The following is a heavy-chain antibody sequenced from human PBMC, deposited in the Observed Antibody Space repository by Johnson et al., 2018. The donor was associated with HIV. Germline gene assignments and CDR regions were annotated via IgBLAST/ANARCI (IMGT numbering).Heavy chain of an antibody. Sequence: VQLVESGGGLVQPGGSLRLSCVVSGFTFSNYWMSWVRQAPGKGLEWVANINQDGTEKYDLDSEKGRFTISRDNAEDSLYLQMNSLRAEDTAVYYCARIPGRYCSGGSCVFDAFDIWGLGTMVTVSS. CDR1: GFTFSNYW. CDR2: INQDGTEK. V-gene: IGHV3-7*02. CDR3: ARIPGRYCSGGSCVFDAFDI. J-gene: IGHJ3*02. D-gene: IGHD2-15*01.